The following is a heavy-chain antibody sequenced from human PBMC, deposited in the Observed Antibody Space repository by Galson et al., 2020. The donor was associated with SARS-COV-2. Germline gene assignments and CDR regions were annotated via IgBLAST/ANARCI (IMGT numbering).Heavy chain of an antibody. J-gene: IGHJ6*03. D-gene: IGHD1-1*01. Sequence: SETLSLTCTVSGGSISTSLFYWGWIRQSPGKGLEWIGSAPYSGSPYYNPSLKSRITISVDMSKNQFSLKLSSVTAADTAIYYCARRPMPTIDYYQYMDVWGKGTTVIIS. CDR3: ARRPMPTIDYYQYMDV. CDR1: GGSISTSLFY. V-gene: IGHV4-39*01. CDR2: APYSGSP.